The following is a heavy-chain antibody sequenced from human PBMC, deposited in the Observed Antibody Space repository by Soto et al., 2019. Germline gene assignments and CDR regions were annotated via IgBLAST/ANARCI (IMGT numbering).Heavy chain of an antibody. J-gene: IGHJ4*02. CDR3: ARLIRGSYGPFDY. V-gene: IGHV4-59*08. D-gene: IGHD5-18*01. CDR1: GGSISSYY. Sequence: QVQLQESGPGLVKPSETLSLTCTVSGGSISSYYWSWIRQPPGKGLEWIGYIYYSGSTNYNPSLKSRVTIPVDTSKNQFSLKLSSVTAADTAVYYCARLIRGSYGPFDYWGQGTLVTVSS. CDR2: IYYSGST.